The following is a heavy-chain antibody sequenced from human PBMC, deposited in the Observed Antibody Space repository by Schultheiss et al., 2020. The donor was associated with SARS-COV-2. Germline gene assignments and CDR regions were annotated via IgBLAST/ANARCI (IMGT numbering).Heavy chain of an antibody. V-gene: IGHV4-39*01. J-gene: IGHJ6*03. CDR2: IYFSGSA. CDR3: ARGFVPYYYYYMDV. D-gene: IGHD6-6*01. CDR1: GDSISSNIYF. Sequence: SQTLSLTCTVSGDSISSNIYFWGWIRQPPGKGLEWIGSIYFSGSAYYNPSLKSRVTISVDTSKSQFSLKLRSVTAADTAVYYCARGFVPYYYYYMDVWGKGTTVTVSS.